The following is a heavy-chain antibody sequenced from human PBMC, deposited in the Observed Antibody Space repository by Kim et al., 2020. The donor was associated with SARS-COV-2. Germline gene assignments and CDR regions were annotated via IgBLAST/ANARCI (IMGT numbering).Heavy chain of an antibody. D-gene: IGHD6-19*01. CDR3: ARASRQWLVRALSYYFVY. CDR1: GGSFSGYY. J-gene: IGHJ4*01. Sequence: SETLSLTCAVYGGSFSGYYWSWIRQPPGKGLEWIGEINHSGSTNYNPSLKSRVTISVDTSKNQFSLKLSSVTAADTAVYYCARASRQWLVRALSYYFVY. CDR2: INHSGST. V-gene: IGHV4-34*01.